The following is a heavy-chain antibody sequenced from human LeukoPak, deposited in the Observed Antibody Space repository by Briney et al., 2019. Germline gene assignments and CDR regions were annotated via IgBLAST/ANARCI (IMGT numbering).Heavy chain of an antibody. CDR1: GGSISSGDYY. CDR3: ARMYSSSWYDY. Sequence: PSQTLTLTFTVSGGSISSGDYYWSWIRQPPGKGLEWIGYIYHSGSTYYNPALKSRVNISVDTSKNQFSLKLSSVTAADTAVYYCARMYSSSWYDYWGQGTLVTVSS. D-gene: IGHD6-13*01. J-gene: IGHJ4*02. V-gene: IGHV4-30-4*08. CDR2: IYHSGST.